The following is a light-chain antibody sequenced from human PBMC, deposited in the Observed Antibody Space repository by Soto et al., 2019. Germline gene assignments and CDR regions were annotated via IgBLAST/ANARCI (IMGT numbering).Light chain of an antibody. CDR3: AAWDDSLHVI. Sequence: QPVLTQPPSASATPGQRVTISCSGSSSNIGSRTVNWYQQLPGSAPKLLVYNDNQRPSGVPDRFSGSKSGTSASLAISGLQSEDEADYYCAAWDDSLHVIFGGGTKLTFL. CDR1: SSNIGSRT. CDR2: NDN. V-gene: IGLV1-44*01. J-gene: IGLJ2*01.